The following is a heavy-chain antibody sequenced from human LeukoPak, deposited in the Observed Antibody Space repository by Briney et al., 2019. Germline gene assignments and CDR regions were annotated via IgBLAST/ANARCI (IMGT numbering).Heavy chain of an antibody. CDR1: GGSISSSYYY. D-gene: IGHD3-9*01. V-gene: IGHV4-39*01. CDR2: IYYSGST. CDR3: ARGNILTGYYTLYYVDS. J-gene: IGHJ4*02. Sequence: SETLSLTCTVSGGSISSSYYYWGWIRQPPGKGLEWIGSIYYSGSTYYRPSLKSRVTISADISTNQFSLKLNSVTTTDTAVYYCARGNILTGYYTLYYVDSWGQGTLVTVSS.